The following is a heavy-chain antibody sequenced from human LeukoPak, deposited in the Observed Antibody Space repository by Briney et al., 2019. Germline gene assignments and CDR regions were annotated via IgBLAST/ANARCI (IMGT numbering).Heavy chain of an antibody. CDR1: GGSISGYY. J-gene: IGHJ4*02. CDR2: IYTSGST. Sequence: SETLSLTCTVSGGSISGYYWSWIRQSAGKGLEWIGHIYTSGSTNYNPSLKSRVTVSVDTSKSQFSLKLTSVTAADTAVYYCARGHEYFDILTGYKNYFDYWGQGTLVTVSS. CDR3: ARGHEYFDILTGYKNYFDY. V-gene: IGHV4-4*07. D-gene: IGHD3-9*01.